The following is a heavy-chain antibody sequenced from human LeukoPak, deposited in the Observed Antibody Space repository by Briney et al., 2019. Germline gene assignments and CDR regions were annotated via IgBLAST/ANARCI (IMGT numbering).Heavy chain of an antibody. J-gene: IGHJ6*03. CDR1: GGSFSGYY. CDR3: ARLRRDGYKPPLYYYYYYMDV. CDR2: INHSGST. D-gene: IGHD5-24*01. Sequence: SETLSLTCAVYGGSFSGYYWSWIRQPPGKGLEWIGEINHSGSTNYNPSLKSRVTISVDTSKNQFSLKLSSVTAADTAVYYCARLRRDGYKPPLYYYYYYMDVWGKGTTVTISS. V-gene: IGHV4-34*01.